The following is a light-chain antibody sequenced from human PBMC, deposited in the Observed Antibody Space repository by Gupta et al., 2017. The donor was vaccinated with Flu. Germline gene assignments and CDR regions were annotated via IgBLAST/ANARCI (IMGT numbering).Light chain of an antibody. Sequence: ATLSLSPGERATLSCRASQGLVNYLAWYQQKPGQAPRLLIYDASNRATGIPPRFSGSGSGTDFTLTISSLEPEDFAVYYCQQRSIWPQVTFGQGTRLDI. V-gene: IGKV3-11*01. CDR1: QGLVNY. CDR3: QQRSIWPQVT. J-gene: IGKJ5*01. CDR2: DAS.